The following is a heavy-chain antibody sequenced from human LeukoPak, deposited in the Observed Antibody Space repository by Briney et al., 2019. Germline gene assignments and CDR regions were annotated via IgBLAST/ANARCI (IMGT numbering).Heavy chain of an antibody. Sequence: GGSLRLSCAASGFTFSSYWMSRVRQAPGKGLEWVANIKQDESEKYYVDSVKGRFTISRDNAKNSLYLQMNSLRVEDTAVYYCARVPGDGSNYGFDYWGQGTLVTVSS. D-gene: IGHD5-24*01. CDR3: ARVPGDGSNYGFDY. CDR2: IKQDESEK. V-gene: IGHV3-7*01. J-gene: IGHJ4*02. CDR1: GFTFSSYW.